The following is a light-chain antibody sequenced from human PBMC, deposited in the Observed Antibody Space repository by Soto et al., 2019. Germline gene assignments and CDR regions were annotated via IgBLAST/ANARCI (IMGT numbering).Light chain of an antibody. V-gene: IGKV1-5*01. CDR2: AAF. CDR1: QSISNW. Sequence: QMSHSVAAVPASEGDRVTNPFRASQSISNWLAWYQQKPGKAPKRLIYAAFSLESGVPSRFSGSGSGTEFTLTITSLQPEDSATYYCLQHYSYPLTSGGRAKVDIK. J-gene: IGKJ4*01. CDR3: LQHYSYPLT.